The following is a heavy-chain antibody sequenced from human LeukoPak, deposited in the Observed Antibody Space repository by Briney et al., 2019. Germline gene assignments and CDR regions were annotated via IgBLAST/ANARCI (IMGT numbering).Heavy chain of an antibody. Sequence: PGGSLRLSCAASGFTVSSNYMSWVRQAPGKGLEWVAVISYDGSNKYYADSVKGRFTISRDNSKNTLYLQMNSLRAEDTAVYYCARDLWDSGSYYGMDVWGQGTTVTVSS. J-gene: IGHJ6*02. CDR2: ISYDGSNK. CDR1: GFTVSSNY. CDR3: ARDLWDSGSYYGMDV. D-gene: IGHD1-26*01. V-gene: IGHV3-30-3*01.